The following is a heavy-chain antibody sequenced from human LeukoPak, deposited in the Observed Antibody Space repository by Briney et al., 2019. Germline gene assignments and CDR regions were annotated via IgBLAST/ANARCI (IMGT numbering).Heavy chain of an antibody. CDR2: IFHTGST. CDR1: GGSISSTNW. V-gene: IGHV4-4*02. D-gene: IGHD3-10*01. CDR3: ASDGGITMVRGVIVY. J-gene: IGHJ4*02. Sequence: SGTLSLTCAVPGGSISSTNWWSWVRPPPGKGLEWIGEIFHTGSTNYSPSLKSRVTISVDKSKNQFSLNLSSATAADTALYYCASDGGITMVRGVIVYWGQGALVTVSS.